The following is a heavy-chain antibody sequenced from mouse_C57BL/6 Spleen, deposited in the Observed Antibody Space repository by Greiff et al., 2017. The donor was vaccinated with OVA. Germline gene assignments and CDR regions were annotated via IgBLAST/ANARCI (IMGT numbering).Heavy chain of an antibody. CDR3: AKNGDGSSYYFDY. CDR1: GFSLTSYG. CDR2: IWRGGST. Sequence: VQLVESGPGLVQPSQSLSITCTVSGFSLTSYGVHWVRQSPGKGLEWLGVIWRGGSTDYNAAFMSRLSITKDNSKSQVFFKMNSLRADDTAIYYCAKNGDGSSYYFDYWGQGTTLTVSS. D-gene: IGHD1-1*01. J-gene: IGHJ2*01. V-gene: IGHV2-5*01.